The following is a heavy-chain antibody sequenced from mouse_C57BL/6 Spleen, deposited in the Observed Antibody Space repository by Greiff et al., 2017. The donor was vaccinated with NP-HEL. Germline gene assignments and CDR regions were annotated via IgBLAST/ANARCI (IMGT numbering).Heavy chain of an antibody. CDR2: ISYDGSN. CDR3: ARGDGYDLAMDY. Sequence: EVKLVESGPGLVKPSQSLSLTCSVTGYSITSGYYWNWIRQFPGNKLEWMGYISYDGSNNYNPSLKNRISITRDTSKNQFFLKLNSVTTEDTATYYCARGDGYDLAMDYWGQGTSVTVSS. CDR1: GYSITSGYY. V-gene: IGHV3-6*01. J-gene: IGHJ4*01. D-gene: IGHD2-2*01.